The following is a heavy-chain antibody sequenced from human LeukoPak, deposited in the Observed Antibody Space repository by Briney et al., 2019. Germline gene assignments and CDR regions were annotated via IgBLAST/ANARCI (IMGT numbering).Heavy chain of an antibody. V-gene: IGHV5-51*01. D-gene: IGHD6-19*01. CDR3: ARQEGSGWSGIDY. CDR2: IYPGDSDT. CDR1: GSRFTRYW. Sequence: GGSLEISCKGSGSRFTRYWIGWVGQMPGKGLGWMGIIYPGDSDTRYSPSFQGQVTISADKSISTAYLQWSSLKASDTAMYYCARQEGSGWSGIDYWGQGTLVTVSS. J-gene: IGHJ4*02.